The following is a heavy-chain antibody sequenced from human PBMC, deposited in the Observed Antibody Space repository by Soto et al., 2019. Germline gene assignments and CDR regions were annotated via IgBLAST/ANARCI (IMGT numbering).Heavy chain of an antibody. D-gene: IGHD4-17*01. Sequence: QVQLVESGGGVVQPGRSLRLSCAASGFSLSNYGMHWVRQAPGKGLEWVAVISYHGRDEYYADSVKGRFTISRDTSKNTLYLQMNTLRPEDTAVYYWVKDHLMNTVTTGGYWGQGTLVTVSS. J-gene: IGHJ4*02. V-gene: IGHV3-30*18. CDR1: GFSLSNYG. CDR3: VKDHLMNTVTTGGY. CDR2: ISYHGRDE.